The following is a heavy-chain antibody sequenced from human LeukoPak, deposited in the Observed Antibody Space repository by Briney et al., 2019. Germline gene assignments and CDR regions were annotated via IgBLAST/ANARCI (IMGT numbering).Heavy chain of an antibody. D-gene: IGHD3-22*01. CDR2: ISHSSSGT. CDR1: GFSFSSYA. V-gene: IGHV3-23*01. J-gene: IGHJ4*02. CDR3: AKVINSGYYYYFDY. Sequence: GGSLRLSCAGSGFSFSSYAMSWVRQAPGKGLEWVSAISHSSSGTYYVDSVKGRFTISRDNSKNTLYMQMNSLRAEDTAIYYCAKVINSGYYYYFDYWGQGTLVTVSS.